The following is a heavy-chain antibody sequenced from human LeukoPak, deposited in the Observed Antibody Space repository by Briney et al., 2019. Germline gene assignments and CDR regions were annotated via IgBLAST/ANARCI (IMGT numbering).Heavy chain of an antibody. CDR2: ISGSGGST. CDR3: AKDRSSSGWYALDN. J-gene: IGHJ4*02. Sequence: GGSLRLSWSASGFTFSSYAMSWVRQAPGKGLEWVSAISGSGGSTYYADSVKGRFTISRDNSKNTLYLQMNSLRAEDTAVYYCAKDRSSSGWYALDNWGQGTLVTVAS. V-gene: IGHV3-23*01. CDR1: GFTFSSYA. D-gene: IGHD6-19*01.